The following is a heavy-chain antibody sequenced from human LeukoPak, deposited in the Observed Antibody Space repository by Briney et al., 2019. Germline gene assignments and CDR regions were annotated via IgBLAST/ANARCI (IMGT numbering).Heavy chain of an antibody. CDR2: ISHSGRTM. J-gene: IGHJ4*02. V-gene: IGHV3-48*04. CDR1: GFTFSSYS. CDR3: ARDRRTVSDMVMANLPFDY. Sequence: GGSLRLSCAASGFTFSSYSMNWVRQAPGKGLEWVSYISHSGRTMYYADSVKGRFTISRDNAKNSLYLHMNSLRAEDTAVYYCARDRRTVSDMVMANLPFDYWGQGTLVTVSS. D-gene: IGHD2-15*01.